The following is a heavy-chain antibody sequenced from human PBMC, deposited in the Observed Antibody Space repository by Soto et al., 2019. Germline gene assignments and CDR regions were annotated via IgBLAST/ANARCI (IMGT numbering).Heavy chain of an antibody. V-gene: IGHV1-2*02. CDR2: INPNSGGT. J-gene: IGHJ4*02. Sequence: ASVKVSCKASGYTFTGYYMHWVRQAPGQGLEWMGWINPNSGGTNYAQKFQGRVTMTRDTSISTAYMELSRLRSDDTAVYYCARPRFYGSGSYYDYWGQGTLVTVSS. CDR3: ARPRFYGSGSYYDY. D-gene: IGHD3-10*01. CDR1: GYTFTGYY.